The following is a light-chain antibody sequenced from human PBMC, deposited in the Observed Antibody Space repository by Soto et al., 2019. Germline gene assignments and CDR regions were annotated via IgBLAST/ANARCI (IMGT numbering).Light chain of an antibody. CDR2: GAS. Sequence: EIVMTQSPATLSVSPGERATLSCRASQSVSSNLAWYQQKPGQAPRLLIYGASTRATGIPARFSGCGSGTEFTLTISSLQSEDFAVYYCQQYNNWRTFGQGTKVEIK. J-gene: IGKJ1*01. V-gene: IGKV3-15*01. CDR3: QQYNNWRT. CDR1: QSVSSN.